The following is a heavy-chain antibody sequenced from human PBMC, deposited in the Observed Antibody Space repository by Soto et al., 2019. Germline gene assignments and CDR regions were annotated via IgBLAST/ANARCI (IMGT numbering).Heavy chain of an antibody. Sequence: PWWSLRLSCGASVFTFSKYAMSWVRQAPGKGLEWVSGISGSGDSSYYAESVKGRFTISRDTSKNTLYLQMNSLGAEDTAVYYCGKGGVAGTYPYYYYYYGIDVWGQGTTVTVSS. CDR1: VFTFSKYA. CDR2: ISGSGDSS. CDR3: GKGGVAGTYPYYYYYYGIDV. D-gene: IGHD6-19*01. J-gene: IGHJ6*02. V-gene: IGHV3-23*01.